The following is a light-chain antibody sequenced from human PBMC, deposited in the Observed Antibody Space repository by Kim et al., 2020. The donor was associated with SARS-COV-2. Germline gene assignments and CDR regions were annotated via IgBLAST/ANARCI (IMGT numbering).Light chain of an antibody. CDR2: QDS. J-gene: IGLJ2*01. CDR3: QAWDSSTAV. V-gene: IGLV3-1*01. CDR1: KLGDKY. Sequence: SYELTQPPSVSVSPGQTASITCPGDKLGDKYACWYQQKPGQSPVLVIYQDSKRPSGFPERFSGSNSGNTATLTISGTQAMDEADYYCQAWDSSTAVFGGG.